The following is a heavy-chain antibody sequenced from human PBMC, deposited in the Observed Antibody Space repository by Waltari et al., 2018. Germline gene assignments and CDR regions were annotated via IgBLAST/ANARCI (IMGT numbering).Heavy chain of an antibody. D-gene: IGHD3-16*01. CDR3: AKLATSSDHGGGWLDS. CDR1: EFSVNDNS. J-gene: IGHJ5*01. V-gene: IGHV3-53*01. Sequence: ELQLVESGGGLIQPGGSRRLSWAASEFSVNDNSINRVRQAPGKGLEWVAIIYRVENTYFADSVKVRFSISRDNSKNTVYLQINSLRVDDTAVYYCAKLATSSDHGGGWLDSWGQGTLVTVSS. CDR2: IYRVENT.